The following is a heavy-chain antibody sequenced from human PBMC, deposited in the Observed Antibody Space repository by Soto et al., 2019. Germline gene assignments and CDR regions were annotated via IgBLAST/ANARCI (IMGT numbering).Heavy chain of an antibody. CDR3: ARGGSCWQALNWIDP. CDR1: GGSINNGNYY. D-gene: IGHD6-19*01. Sequence: SETLSLTCTVSGGSINNGNYYWSWIRQLPGKGLEWIGYIHYGASTYYNPSLKSRVTISVDTSKNQFSLRLNSVTVADTAVYYWARGGSCWQALNWIDPWGQGTLVTVSS. V-gene: IGHV4-31*03. CDR2: IHYGAST. J-gene: IGHJ5*02.